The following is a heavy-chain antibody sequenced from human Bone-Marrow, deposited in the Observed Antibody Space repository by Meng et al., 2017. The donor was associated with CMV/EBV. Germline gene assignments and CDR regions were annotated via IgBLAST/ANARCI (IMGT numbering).Heavy chain of an antibody. J-gene: IGHJ6*02. CDR1: GYTFSNYG. CDR3: ARDRYCSSTSCYITPTSGMGV. D-gene: IGHD2-2*02. CDR2: ISAYNGNT. V-gene: IGHV1-18*01. Sequence: ASVKVSCKASGYTFSNYGISWVRQAPGQGLEWMGWISAYNGNTNYAQKLQGRVTMTTDTSTNTAYMELRSLRSDDTAVYYCARDRYCSSTSCYITPTSGMGVWGQGNAVTVYS.